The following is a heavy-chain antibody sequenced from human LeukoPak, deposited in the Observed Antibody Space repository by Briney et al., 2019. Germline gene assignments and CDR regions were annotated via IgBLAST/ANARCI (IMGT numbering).Heavy chain of an antibody. V-gene: IGHV1-18*01. D-gene: IGHD1-1*01. CDR3: ARDQDGTTGRHWFDP. CDR2: ISAYKDNT. J-gene: IGHJ5*02. Sequence: GASVKVSCKASGYTFTSYGISWVRQAPGQGLEWVGWISAYKDNTNYAQKRQGRVTMTTDTSTSTAYMELRSLRSDDTAVYYCARDQDGTTGRHWFDPWGQGTLVTVSS. CDR1: GYTFTSYG.